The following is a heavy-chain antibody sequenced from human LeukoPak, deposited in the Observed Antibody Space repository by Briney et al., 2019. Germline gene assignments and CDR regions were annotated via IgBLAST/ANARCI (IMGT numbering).Heavy chain of an antibody. CDR1: GFTFSSYW. D-gene: IGHD3-3*01. CDR3: ARDYAYYDFWSVYYDQGVFDY. V-gene: IGHV3-7*01. Sequence: GGSLRLSCAPSGFTFSSYWMSWVRQAPGKGLEWVANIKQDGSEKYYVDSVKGRFTISRDNAKNSLYLQMNTLRAEDTAVYYCARDYAYYDFWSVYYDQGVFDYWGQGTLVTVSS. J-gene: IGHJ4*02. CDR2: IKQDGSEK.